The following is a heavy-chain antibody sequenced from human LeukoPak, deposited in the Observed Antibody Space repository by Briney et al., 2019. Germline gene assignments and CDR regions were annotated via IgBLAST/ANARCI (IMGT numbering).Heavy chain of an antibody. CDR2: IYYGGSS. Sequence: SETLSLTCTVSGGSISSYYWSWIRQPPGKGLEWIGYIYYGGSSNYNPSLKSRVTMSLDTSKNQFSLKMTSVTAADSAIYFCARMPVPIYDAFDIWGQGTAVMVSS. D-gene: IGHD2-2*01. CDR3: ARMPVPIYDAFDI. CDR1: GGSISSYY. V-gene: IGHV4-59*03. J-gene: IGHJ3*02.